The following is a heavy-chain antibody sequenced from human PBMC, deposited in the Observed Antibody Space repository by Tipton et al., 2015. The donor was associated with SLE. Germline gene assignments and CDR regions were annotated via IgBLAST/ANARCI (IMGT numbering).Heavy chain of an antibody. Sequence: LRLSCAASGFMFSNYGMNWVRQAPGKGLEWVGEVNHSGATRYNPSLKSRVTISLDTSKNQFSLKLTSVTAADTAVYYCARIRSYYDFWSAWYGMDVWGEGTTVTVSS. J-gene: IGHJ6*04. V-gene: IGHV4-34*01. CDR1: GFMFSNYG. CDR2: VNHSGAT. CDR3: ARIRSYYDFWSAWYGMDV. D-gene: IGHD3-3*01.